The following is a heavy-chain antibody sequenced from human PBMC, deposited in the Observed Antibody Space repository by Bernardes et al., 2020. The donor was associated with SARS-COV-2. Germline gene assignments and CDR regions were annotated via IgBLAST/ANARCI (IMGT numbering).Heavy chain of an antibody. Sequence: GGSLRLSCAASGFIFNTYAMHWVRQAPGKGLEWVAVISYDAYTEYYADSVRGRFTISRDNSKKILYLQMNSLKSEDTAMYYCARDPRTYSNYEAWFDPWGQGTLVTVSS. J-gene: IGHJ5*02. CDR1: GFIFNTYA. CDR3: ARDPRTYSNYEAWFDP. CDR2: ISYDAYTE. V-gene: IGHV3-30*01. D-gene: IGHD4-4*01.